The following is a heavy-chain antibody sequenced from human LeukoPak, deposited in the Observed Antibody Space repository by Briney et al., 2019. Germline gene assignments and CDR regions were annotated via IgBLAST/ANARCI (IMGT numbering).Heavy chain of an antibody. CDR3: ARDRGILDV. J-gene: IGHJ6*04. Sequence: SDTLSLTCTVSGGSISSGSYYWSWIPQPAGKGLEWIGRIYTSGSTNYNPSLKSRVTISVDTSKNQFSLKLSSVTAADTAVYYCARDRGILDVWGKGTTVTVSS. V-gene: IGHV4-61*02. CDR1: GGSISSGSYY. D-gene: IGHD3-10*01. CDR2: IYTSGST.